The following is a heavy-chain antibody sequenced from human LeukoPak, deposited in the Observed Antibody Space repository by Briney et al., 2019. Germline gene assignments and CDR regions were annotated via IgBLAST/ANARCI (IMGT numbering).Heavy chain of an antibody. V-gene: IGHV3-7*01. CDR3: ARLGLEVGGPNWFDP. D-gene: IGHD1-1*01. Sequence: PGGSLRLSCAASGFTFSSYAMFWVRQAPGKGLEWVAHIKRDGSQKYYLDSVKGRFTISRDNAKNSLYLQMNSLRVEDTAVYYCARLGLEVGGPNWFDPWGQGTLVTVSS. J-gene: IGHJ5*02. CDR2: IKRDGSQK. CDR1: GFTFSSYA.